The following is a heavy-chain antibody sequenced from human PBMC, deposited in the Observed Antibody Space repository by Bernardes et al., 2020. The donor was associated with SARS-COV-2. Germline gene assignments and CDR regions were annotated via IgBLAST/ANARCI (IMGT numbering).Heavy chain of an antibody. Sequence: ASVKVSCKASGYTFTHYFVHWVRQAPGQGLEWMGWINPNSGGTHYAPRFQGRVTMTRDSSISTAYMELRSLTSDDTAVYYCAREYNDYDSTFDFWGQGTLVTVSS. CDR1: GYTFTHYF. CDR3: AREYNDYDSTFDF. D-gene: IGHD3-22*01. J-gene: IGHJ4*02. V-gene: IGHV1-2*02. CDR2: INPNSGGT.